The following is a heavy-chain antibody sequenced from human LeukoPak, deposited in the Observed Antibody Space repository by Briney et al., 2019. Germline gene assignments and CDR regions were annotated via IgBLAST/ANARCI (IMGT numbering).Heavy chain of an antibody. Sequence: TGRSLRLSCAPSGFTSADYGMSWVRQAAGNGLECVSGMTGSSGHTYYADSVKGRFTISRDNSKNTLYLQMNSLRAEDTAVYYCAKEHSSGWSRNAFDIWGQGTMVTVSS. CDR3: AKEHSSGWSRNAFDI. D-gene: IGHD6-19*01. CDR2: MTGSSGHT. J-gene: IGHJ3*02. V-gene: IGHV3-23*01. CDR1: GFTSADYG.